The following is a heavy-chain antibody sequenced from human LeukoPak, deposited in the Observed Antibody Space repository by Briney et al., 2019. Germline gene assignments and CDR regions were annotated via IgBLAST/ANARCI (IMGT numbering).Heavy chain of an antibody. CDR3: ARSYSGSDSGPGGFDY. J-gene: IGHJ4*02. CDR2: IYYSGST. CDR1: GGSISSGGYY. V-gene: IGHV4-31*03. Sequence: PSETLSLTCTVSGGSISSGGYYWSWIRQHPGKGLEWIGYIYYSGSTYYNPSLKSRVTISVDRSKNQFSLKLSSVTAADTAVYYCARSYSGSDSGPGGFDYWGQGTLVTVSS. D-gene: IGHD5-12*01.